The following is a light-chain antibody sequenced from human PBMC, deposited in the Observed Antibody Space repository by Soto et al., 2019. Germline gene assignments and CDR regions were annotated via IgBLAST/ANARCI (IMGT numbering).Light chain of an antibody. CDR2: DNN. CDR3: GTWDSSLSAGV. V-gene: IGLV1-51*01. Sequence: QSVLTQPPSVSAAPGQKVTISCSGSSSNIGSSYVSWYQQLPGTAPKLLIYDNNKRPSGIPDRFSGSKSDTSATLGITGLQTGDEADYYCGTWDSSLSAGVFGGGTKVTVL. CDR1: SSNIGSSY. J-gene: IGLJ2*01.